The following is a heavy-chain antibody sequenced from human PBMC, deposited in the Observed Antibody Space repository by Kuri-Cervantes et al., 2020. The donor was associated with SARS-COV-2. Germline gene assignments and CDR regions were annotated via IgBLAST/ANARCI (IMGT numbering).Heavy chain of an antibody. CDR3: ARGMGRYSSSFDY. Sequence: GESLKISCAASGFIFSSHSMNWVRQAPGKGLEWVSCISSSSSTIYYADSVKGRFTISRDNAKNSLYLQMNSLRAEDTAVYYCARGMGRYSSSFDYWGQGTLVTVSS. CDR1: GFIFSSHS. J-gene: IGHJ4*02. CDR2: ISSSSSTI. D-gene: IGHD6-6*01. V-gene: IGHV3-48*01.